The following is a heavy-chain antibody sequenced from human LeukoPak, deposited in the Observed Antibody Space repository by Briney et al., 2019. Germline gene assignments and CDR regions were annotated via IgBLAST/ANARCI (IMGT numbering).Heavy chain of an antibody. CDR1: GFDFNNYA. Sequence: PGGSLRLSCAASGFDFNNYAMSWVRQGPGKRLEWVSAMSGSGYHTYYADSDKTYYADSVKGRFTISRDNSKSKGYLHMNNLRLEDTAIYYCAKGDAIDHWGQGTLVTVSS. J-gene: IGHJ4*02. CDR2: MSGSGYHTYYADSDKT. CDR3: AKGDAIDH. V-gene: IGHV3-23*01.